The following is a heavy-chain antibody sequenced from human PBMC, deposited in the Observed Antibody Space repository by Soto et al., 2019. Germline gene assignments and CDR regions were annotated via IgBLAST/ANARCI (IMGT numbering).Heavy chain of an antibody. CDR1: GYTFTGYY. CDR2: INPIFGTA. J-gene: IGHJ6*02. D-gene: IGHD3-3*01. Sequence: ASVKVSCKASGYTFTGYYIYWVRQAPGQGLEWMGWINPIFGTANYAQKFQGRVTITADESTSTAYMELSSLRSEDTAVYYCARGAGVTIFGVAHYYYYGMDVWGQGTTVTVSS. CDR3: ARGAGVTIFGVAHYYYYGMDV. V-gene: IGHV1-69*13.